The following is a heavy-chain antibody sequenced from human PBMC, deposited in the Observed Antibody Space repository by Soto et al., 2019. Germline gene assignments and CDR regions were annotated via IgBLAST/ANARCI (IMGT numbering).Heavy chain of an antibody. CDR3: AREGTVVATIYYYYYYGFDV. CDR2: ISSSSSYT. Sequence: GGSLRLSCAASGFTFSDYYMSWIRQAPGKGLEWVSYISSSSSYTNYADSVKGRFTISRDNAKNSRYPQMNSLRAEDTAVYYCAREGTVVATIYYYYYYGFDVWGQGTTVTVSS. V-gene: IGHV3-11*06. D-gene: IGHD5-12*01. J-gene: IGHJ6*02. CDR1: GFTFSDYY.